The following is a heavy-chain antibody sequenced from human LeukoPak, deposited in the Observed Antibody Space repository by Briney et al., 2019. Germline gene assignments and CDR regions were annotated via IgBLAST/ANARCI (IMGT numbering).Heavy chain of an antibody. Sequence: SETLSLTCTVSGYSISSGYYWGWIRPPPGKGLEWIGSIYHSGSTYYNPSLKSRVTISVDTSKNQFSLKLSSVTAADTAVYYCARLFPLMVRGVSDAFDIWGQGTMVTVSS. CDR2: IYHSGST. V-gene: IGHV4-38-2*02. CDR1: GYSISSGYY. D-gene: IGHD3-10*01. J-gene: IGHJ3*02. CDR3: ARLFPLMVRGVSDAFDI.